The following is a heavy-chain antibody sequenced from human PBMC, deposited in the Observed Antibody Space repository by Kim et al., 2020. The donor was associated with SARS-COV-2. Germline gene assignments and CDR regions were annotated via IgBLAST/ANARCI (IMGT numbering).Heavy chain of an antibody. J-gene: IGHJ4*02. Sequence: DGTTTTYVDSVKGRLTISRDNAKNKLYLQMNSLRAEDTAVYYCARGDYYSYWGQGTLVTVSS. CDR2: DGTTT. D-gene: IGHD3-22*01. V-gene: IGHV3-74*01. CDR3: ARGDYYSY.